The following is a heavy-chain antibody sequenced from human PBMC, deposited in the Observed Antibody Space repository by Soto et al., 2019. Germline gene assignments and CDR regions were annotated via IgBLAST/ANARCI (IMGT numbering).Heavy chain of an antibody. CDR3: ARARGDYDFWSGHDAFDI. J-gene: IGHJ3*02. V-gene: IGHV3-33*08. D-gene: IGHD3-3*01. CDR2: IWYDGSNK. CDR1: GFTFSSYG. Sequence: VQLVESGGGLVKPGGSLRLSCAASGFTFSSYGMHWVRQAPGKGLEWVAVIWYDGSNKYYADSVKGRFTISRDNSKNTLYLQMNSLRAEDTAVYYCARARGDYDFWSGHDAFDIWGQGTMVTVSS.